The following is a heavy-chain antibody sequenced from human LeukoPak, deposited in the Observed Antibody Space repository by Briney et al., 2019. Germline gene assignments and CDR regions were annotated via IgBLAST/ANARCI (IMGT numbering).Heavy chain of an antibody. Sequence: SETLSLTCTVSRASLISSSYYWGWIRQPPGKGLEWIETIYYTGTTYANPSLQSRATILVDTSKNEFSLRLNSVTAADTAVYYCARDDYYGSGSYSPNYFDPWGPGTLVTVSS. V-gene: IGHV4-39*07. J-gene: IGHJ4*02. CDR3: ARDDYYGSGSYSPNYFDP. CDR1: RASLISSSYY. D-gene: IGHD3-10*01. CDR2: IYYTGTT.